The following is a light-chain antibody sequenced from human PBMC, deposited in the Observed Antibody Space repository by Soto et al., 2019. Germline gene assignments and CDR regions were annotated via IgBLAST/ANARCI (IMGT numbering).Light chain of an antibody. CDR3: QQYNNWPRGT. Sequence: EIVMTQSPATLSVSPGERVTLSCRASQSVSSNLAWYQQKPGQAPRLLIYGASTRATGIPARFSGSGSGTEFTLTISSLQSEDFAVYYCQQYNNWPRGTLGHGTKV. CDR1: QSVSSN. CDR2: GAS. J-gene: IGKJ1*01. V-gene: IGKV3-15*01.